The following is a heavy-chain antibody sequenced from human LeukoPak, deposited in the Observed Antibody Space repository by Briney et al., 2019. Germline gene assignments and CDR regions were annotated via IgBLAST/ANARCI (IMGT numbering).Heavy chain of an antibody. CDR3: ARVVAVAKNWFDP. CDR1: GYTFTGYY. CDR2: INPNSGGT. D-gene: IGHD6-19*01. J-gene: IGHJ5*02. Sequence: ASVKVSCKAPGYTFTGYYMHWVRQAPGQGLEWMGRINPNSGGTNYAQKFQGRVTMTRDTSISTAYMELSRLRSDDTAVYYCARVVAVAKNWFDPWGQGTLVTVSS. V-gene: IGHV1-2*06.